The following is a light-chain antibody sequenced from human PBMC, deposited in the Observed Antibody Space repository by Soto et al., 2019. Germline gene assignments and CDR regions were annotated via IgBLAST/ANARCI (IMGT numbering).Light chain of an antibody. CDR1: PDISRF. CDR2: ETS. J-gene: IGKJ2*01. CDR3: LQHNTYPSN. Sequence: DVHMAQSPSAMSASVGDRVTIACRASPDISRFVAWFQHKPGRAPERLIYETSNLQPGVPSRFSGSGSVTEFTLAISGLQPEDFATSYCLQHNTYPSNFGKGTKLEIK. V-gene: IGKV1-17*03.